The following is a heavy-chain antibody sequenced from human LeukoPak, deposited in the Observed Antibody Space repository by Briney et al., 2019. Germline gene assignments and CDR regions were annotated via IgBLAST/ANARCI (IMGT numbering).Heavy chain of an antibody. CDR3: ARATNCSSTTCYNYYFDY. V-gene: IGHV3-30-3*01. J-gene: IGHJ4*02. D-gene: IGHD2-2*01. CDR2: ISYDGSNK. Sequence: GGSLRLSCAASGFTFSSYAMHWVRQAPGKGLEWVAVISYDGSNKYYADSVKGRFTISRDNSKNTLYLQMNSLRAEDTAVYYCARATNCSSTTCYNYYFDYWGQGTLVTVSS. CDR1: GFTFSSYA.